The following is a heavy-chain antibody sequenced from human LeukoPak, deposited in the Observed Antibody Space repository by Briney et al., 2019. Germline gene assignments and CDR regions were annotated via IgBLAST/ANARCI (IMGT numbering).Heavy chain of an antibody. Sequence: ASVKVSCKAAGYSFTTFHINWVRQAPGQGLEWMGWINPNSGGTNYAQKFQGWVTMTRDTSINTAYMELNRLTSDDTAIYYCATNFYSNSWSLTDWGQGTLVTVSS. CDR1: GYSFTTFH. D-gene: IGHD6-13*01. CDR3: ATNFYSNSWSLTD. J-gene: IGHJ4*02. V-gene: IGHV1-2*04. CDR2: INPNSGGT.